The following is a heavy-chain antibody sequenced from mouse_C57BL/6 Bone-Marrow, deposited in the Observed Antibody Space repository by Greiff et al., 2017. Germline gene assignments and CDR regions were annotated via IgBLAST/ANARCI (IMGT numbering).Heavy chain of an antibody. Sequence: EVKLMESGGGLVKPGGSLKLSCAASGFTFSSYAMSWVRQTPEKRLEWVATISDGGSYTYYPDNVKGRFSISRDNAKNNLYLQMSHLKSEDTAMYYCAREMVTRYYYAMDYWGQGTSVTVSS. CDR1: GFTFSSYA. CDR2: ISDGGSYT. D-gene: IGHD2-3*01. CDR3: AREMVTRYYYAMDY. J-gene: IGHJ4*01. V-gene: IGHV5-4*01.